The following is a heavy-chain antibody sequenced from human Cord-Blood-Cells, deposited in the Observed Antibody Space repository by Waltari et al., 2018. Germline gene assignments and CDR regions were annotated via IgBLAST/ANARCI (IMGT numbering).Heavy chain of an antibody. D-gene: IGHD6-13*01. CDR3: ARWGVAAAGTLEGFDY. CDR1: GGTFSSYA. J-gene: IGHJ4*02. CDR2: VIPIFGTA. V-gene: IGHV1-69*06. Sequence: QVQLVQSGAEVKKPGSSVKVSCKASGGTFSSYAISWVRQAPGQGLEWMGGVIPIFGTANYGQKFQGRVTITADKSTSTAYMELSSLRSEDTAVYYCARWGVAAAGTLEGFDYWGQGTLVTVSS.